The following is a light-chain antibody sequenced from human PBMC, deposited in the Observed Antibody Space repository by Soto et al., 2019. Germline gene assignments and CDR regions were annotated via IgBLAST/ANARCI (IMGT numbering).Light chain of an antibody. CDR1: SSNIGSKS. CDR2: SNN. CDR3: AAWDDSLNVLV. V-gene: IGLV1-44*01. J-gene: IGLJ2*01. Sequence: QSVLTQPPSVSGTPGQRVNMSSSGISSNIGSKSVSWYQHLPQPAPKLLIYSNNQRPSGVPGRFSGSKSGTSASLAISGLQSDDETQYYCAAWDDSLNVLVFGGGTQLTVL.